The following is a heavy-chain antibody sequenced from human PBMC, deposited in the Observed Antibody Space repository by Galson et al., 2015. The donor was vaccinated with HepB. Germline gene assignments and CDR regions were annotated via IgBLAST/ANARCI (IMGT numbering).Heavy chain of an antibody. CDR1: GFTVSSNY. J-gene: IGHJ6*03. CDR3: ARITKGYCSSTSCYYYYYYMDV. CDR2: IYSGGST. D-gene: IGHD2-2*01. Sequence: SLRLSCAASGFTVSSNYMSWVRQAPGKGLEWVSVIYSGGSTYYADSVKGRFTISRDNSKNTLYLQMNSLRAEDTAVYYCARITKGYCSSTSCYYYYYYMDVWGKGATVTVSS. V-gene: IGHV3-53*01.